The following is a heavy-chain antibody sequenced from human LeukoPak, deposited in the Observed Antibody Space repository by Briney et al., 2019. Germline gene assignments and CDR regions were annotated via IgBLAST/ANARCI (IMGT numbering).Heavy chain of an antibody. J-gene: IGHJ4*02. Sequence: PGGSLRLSCAASGFIFSRYGMSWVRQAPGKGLEWVSAISGSGGTAYYAESVKGRFTISRDNSKNTVYLQMNSLRPEDTAVYYCAKDWRDCSGGDCYHLDDWGQGTLVTVSS. CDR3: AKDWRDCSGGDCYHLDD. CDR2: ISGSGGTA. V-gene: IGHV3-23*01. D-gene: IGHD2-21*02. CDR1: GFIFSRYG.